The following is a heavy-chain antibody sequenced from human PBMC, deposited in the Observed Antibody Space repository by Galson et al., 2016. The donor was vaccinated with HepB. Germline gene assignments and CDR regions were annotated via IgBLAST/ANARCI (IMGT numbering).Heavy chain of an antibody. Sequence: SLRLSCAASGFTFDDYAMHWVRQAPGKGLEWVSGISWNSGSIGYADSVKGRFTISRDNANNSLYLQMNSLKTEDTAMYFCGRVDDGASYRIDVWGQGTLVTVSS. V-gene: IGHV3-9*01. CDR1: GFTFDDYA. D-gene: IGHD1-26*01. J-gene: IGHJ4*02. CDR2: ISWNSGSI. CDR3: GRVDDGASYRIDV.